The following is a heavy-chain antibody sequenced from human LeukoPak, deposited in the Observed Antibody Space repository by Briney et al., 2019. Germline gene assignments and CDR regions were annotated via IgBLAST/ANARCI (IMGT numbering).Heavy chain of an antibody. CDR2: IKSKTDGGTT. Sequence: GGSLTLSCAASGFTFSNAWMSWVRQAPGKGLEWVGRIKSKTDGGTTDYAAPVKGRFTISRDDSKNTLYLQMNSLKTEDTAVYYCTALMYYYDSSGYYWDNWFDPWGQGTLVTVSS. CDR1: GFTFSNAW. J-gene: IGHJ5*02. D-gene: IGHD3-22*01. CDR3: TALMYYYDSSGYYWDNWFDP. V-gene: IGHV3-15*01.